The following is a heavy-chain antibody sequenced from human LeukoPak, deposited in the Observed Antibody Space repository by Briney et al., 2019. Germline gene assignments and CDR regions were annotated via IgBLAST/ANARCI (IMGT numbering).Heavy chain of an antibody. CDR1: GGSISSYY. CDR3: ARDVVAARGSFDY. V-gene: IGHV4-59*01. D-gene: IGHD2-2*01. CDR2: IYYSGST. J-gene: IGHJ4*02. Sequence: SETLSLTCTVSGGSISSYYWSWIRQPPGKGLEWIGYIYYSGSTNYNPSLKSRVTISVETSKNQFSLKLSSVTAADTAVYYCARDVVAARGSFDYWGQGTLVTVSS.